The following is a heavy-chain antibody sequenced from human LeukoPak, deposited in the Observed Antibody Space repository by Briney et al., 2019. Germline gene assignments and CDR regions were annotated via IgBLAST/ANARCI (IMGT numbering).Heavy chain of an antibody. Sequence: SVKVSCKASGGTFSSYAISWVRQAPGQGLEWMGGIIPIFGTATYAQKFQGRVTITADESTSTAYMELSSLRSEDTAVYYCARDRRGYSWAFDIWGQGTMVTISS. CDR1: GGTFSSYA. J-gene: IGHJ3*02. D-gene: IGHD2-15*01. CDR2: IIPIFGTA. CDR3: ARDRRGYSWAFDI. V-gene: IGHV1-69*13.